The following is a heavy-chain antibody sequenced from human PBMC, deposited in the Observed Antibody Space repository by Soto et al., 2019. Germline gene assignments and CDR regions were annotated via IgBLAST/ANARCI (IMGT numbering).Heavy chain of an antibody. CDR1: GFTFSSYA. V-gene: IGHV3-23*01. Sequence: GGSLRLSCAASGFTFSSYAMSWVRQAPGKGLEWVSAISGSGGSTYYADSVKGRFTISRDNSKNTLYLQMNSLRAEDTAVYCCAKLFTTRPPSSGYYWFDPWGQGTLVTVSS. J-gene: IGHJ5*02. D-gene: IGHD3-22*01. CDR2: ISGSGGST. CDR3: AKLFTTRPPSSGYYWFDP.